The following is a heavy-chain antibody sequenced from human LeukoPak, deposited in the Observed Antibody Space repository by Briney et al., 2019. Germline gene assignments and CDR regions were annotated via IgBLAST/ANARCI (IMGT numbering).Heavy chain of an antibody. CDR3: ARDLTPLRYSNYEAYGMDV. D-gene: IGHD4-11*01. CDR2: ITDSGGNR. V-gene: IGHV3-23*01. Sequence: PGGSLRLSCAASGFAFSSHAMSWVRQAPGKGLEWVSAITDSGGNRQYTDSVKGRFTISRDNSKNTLYLQMNSLRAEDTAVYYCARDLTPLRYSNYEAYGMDVWGQGTTVTVSS. J-gene: IGHJ6*02. CDR1: GFAFSSHA.